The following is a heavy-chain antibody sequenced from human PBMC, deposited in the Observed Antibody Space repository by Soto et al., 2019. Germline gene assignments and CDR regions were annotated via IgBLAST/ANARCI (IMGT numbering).Heavy chain of an antibody. Sequence: EVQLVESGGGLVKPGGSLRLSCAASGFTFSSYSMNWVRQAPGKGLEWVSSISSSSSYIYYADSVKGRFTISRDNAKNSLYLQMNSLRAEDTAVYYCARAGSLGELSKSSYYFDYWGQGTLVTVSS. CDR3: ARAGSLGELSKSSYYFDY. D-gene: IGHD3-16*02. CDR2: ISSSSSYI. J-gene: IGHJ4*02. V-gene: IGHV3-21*01. CDR1: GFTFSSYS.